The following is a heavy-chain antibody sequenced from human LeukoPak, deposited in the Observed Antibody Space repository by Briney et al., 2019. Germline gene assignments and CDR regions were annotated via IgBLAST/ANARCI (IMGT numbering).Heavy chain of an antibody. J-gene: IGHJ5*02. Sequence: SETLSLTCTVSGGSISSYYWSWIRQPPGKGLEWIGYIYYSGSTNYNPSPKSRVTISVDTSKNQFSLKLSSVTAADTAVYYCAREDGAPYYGGWFDPWGQGTLVTVSS. D-gene: IGHD3-10*01. CDR2: IYYSGST. CDR1: GGSISSYY. V-gene: IGHV4-59*01. CDR3: AREDGAPYYGGWFDP.